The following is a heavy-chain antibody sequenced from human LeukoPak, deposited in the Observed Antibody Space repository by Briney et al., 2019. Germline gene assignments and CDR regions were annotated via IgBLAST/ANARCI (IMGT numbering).Heavy chain of an antibody. J-gene: IGHJ6*03. Sequence: SESLSLTCTVSGGSISSYYWSWIRQPPGKGLKWIGNIYYSGYTTYSPSLRSRVTISVDTSKNQFSLKLSSVTAADTAVYYCARETSQKGAHYMDVWGKGTTITISS. D-gene: IGHD3-16*01. CDR1: GGSISSYY. CDR3: ARETSQKGAHYMDV. CDR2: IYYSGYT. V-gene: IGHV4-59*01.